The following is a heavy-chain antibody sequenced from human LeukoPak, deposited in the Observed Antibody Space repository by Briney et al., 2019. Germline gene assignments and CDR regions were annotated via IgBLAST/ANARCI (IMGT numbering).Heavy chain of an antibody. V-gene: IGHV3-23*01. CDR3: ARDPTPRYCSGGSCYTHYGMDV. Sequence: GGSLRLSCAASGFTFSSYTISWVRQAPGQGLEWVSAISGSAGRTYYSNSVKGRFTISRDNAKNSLYLQMNSLRAEDTAVYYCARDPTPRYCSGGSCYTHYGMDVWGQGTTVTVSS. J-gene: IGHJ6*02. CDR2: ISGSAGRT. CDR1: GFTFSSYT. D-gene: IGHD2-15*01.